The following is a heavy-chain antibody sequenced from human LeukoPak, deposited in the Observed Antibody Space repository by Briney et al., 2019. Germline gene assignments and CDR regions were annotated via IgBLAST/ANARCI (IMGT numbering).Heavy chain of an antibody. V-gene: IGHV3-21*01. CDR2: ISYNSENI. CDR3: AKDLRYDSSGLDY. J-gene: IGHJ4*02. CDR1: GFTFSSYH. D-gene: IGHD3-22*01. Sequence: GGSLRLSCAASGFTFSSYHINWVRQAPGKGLEWVSSISYNSENIYYADSVKGRFTISRDNSKNTLYLQMNSLRAEDTAVYYCAKDLRYDSSGLDYWGQGTLVTVSS.